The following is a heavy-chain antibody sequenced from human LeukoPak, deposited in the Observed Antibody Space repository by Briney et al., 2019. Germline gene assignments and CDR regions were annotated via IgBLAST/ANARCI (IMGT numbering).Heavy chain of an antibody. CDR3: ARDKGYCSGGSCYFDAFDI. D-gene: IGHD2-15*01. Sequence: GGSLRLSCAASGFTFSSYAMHWVRQAPGKGLEWVAVISYDGSNKYYADSVKGRFTISRDNSKNTLYPQMNSLRAEDTAVYYCARDKGYCSGGSCYFDAFDIWGQGTMVTVSS. CDR1: GFTFSSYA. J-gene: IGHJ3*02. V-gene: IGHV3-30*04. CDR2: ISYDGSNK.